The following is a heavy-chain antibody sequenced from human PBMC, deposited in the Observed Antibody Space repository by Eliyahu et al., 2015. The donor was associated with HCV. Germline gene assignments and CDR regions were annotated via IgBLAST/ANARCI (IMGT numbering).Heavy chain of an antibody. V-gene: IGHV1-69*01. J-gene: IGHJ4*02. CDR3: ARPSADNSGISKPFDY. CDR1: GGTFSTYT. Sequence: EVKKPGSSVKVSCKASGGTFSTYTITWVRQAPGQGLEWMGGITPIFGTANYAQKFRGRVTITADEIHDPSQHGADRPGSGSPGLYYCARPSADNSGISKPFDYWGQGTLVTVSS. CDR2: ITPIFGTA. D-gene: IGHD6-19*01.